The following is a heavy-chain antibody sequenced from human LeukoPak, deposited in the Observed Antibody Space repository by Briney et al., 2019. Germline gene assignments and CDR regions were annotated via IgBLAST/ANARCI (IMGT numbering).Heavy chain of an antibody. CDR3: AKAGIVATMNADWYDP. CDR1: GYTFTSYD. CDR2: MNPNSGNT. D-gene: IGHD5-12*01. Sequence: GASVKVSCKASGYTFTSYDINWVRQATGQGLECMGWMNPNSGNTGYAQKFRGRVTMTRDTSISTAYMELSSLRSEDTAVYYCAKAGIVATMNADWYDPWGQGTLVTVSS. V-gene: IGHV1-8*01. J-gene: IGHJ5*02.